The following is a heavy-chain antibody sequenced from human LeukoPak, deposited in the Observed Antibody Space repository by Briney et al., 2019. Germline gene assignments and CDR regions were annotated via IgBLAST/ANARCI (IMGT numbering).Heavy chain of an antibody. CDR2: INSDGRTT. V-gene: IGHV3-74*01. J-gene: IGHJ4*02. CDR3: ARDDYGDYLW. D-gene: IGHD4-17*01. Sequence: GGSLRLSCAASGFTFSTYWMHWVRQVPGKGLVWVSRINSDGRTTSYADSVKGRFTISRDNAKNTLYLQMNSLRAEDTAVYYCARDDYGDYLWWGQGTLVTVSS. CDR1: GFTFSTYW.